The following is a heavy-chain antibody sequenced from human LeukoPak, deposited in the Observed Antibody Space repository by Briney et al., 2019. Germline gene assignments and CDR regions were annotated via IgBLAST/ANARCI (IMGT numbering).Heavy chain of an antibody. CDR1: GYTFTSYG. Sequence: GASVKVSCKASGYTFTSYGISWVRQAPGQGLEWMGWISAYNGNTNYAQKLQGRVTMTTDTSTSTAYMELRSLRSDDTAVYYCARGSGLELRYYYYYMDVWGKGTTVTVSS. V-gene: IGHV1-18*01. CDR3: ARGSGLELRYYYYYMDV. CDR2: ISAYNGNT. D-gene: IGHD1-7*01. J-gene: IGHJ6*03.